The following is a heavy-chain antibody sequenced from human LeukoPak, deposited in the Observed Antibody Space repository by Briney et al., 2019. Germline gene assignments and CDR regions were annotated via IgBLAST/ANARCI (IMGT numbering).Heavy chain of an antibody. CDR2: IRYDATNK. V-gene: IGHV3-30*02. D-gene: IGHD2-2*01. Sequence: PGGSLRLSCAASGFTFSSYGMHWVRQAPGKGLEWVAFIRYDATNKYYADSVKGRFTISRDNSKNTLYLQMNSLRAEDTALYYCAKGAIGFDSWGQGTLVTVSS. J-gene: IGHJ4*02. CDR1: GFTFSSYG. CDR3: AKGAIGFDS.